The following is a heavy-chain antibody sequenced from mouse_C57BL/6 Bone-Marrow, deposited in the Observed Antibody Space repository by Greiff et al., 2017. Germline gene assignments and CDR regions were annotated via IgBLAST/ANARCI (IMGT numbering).Heavy chain of an antibody. CDR2: IWGGGST. CDR1: GFSFTSYG. Sequence: VMLVESGPGLVAPSQRLSITCTVSGFSFTSYGVAWVRQPPGKGLAWLGVIWGGGSTNYNSSLMSRLSISKDNSKSQVFLKMNSLQTDDTAMYYCAKRNAWGTRAMDYWGQGTSVTVSS. D-gene: IGHD3-3*01. J-gene: IGHJ4*01. CDR3: AKRNAWGTRAMDY. V-gene: IGHV2-9*01.